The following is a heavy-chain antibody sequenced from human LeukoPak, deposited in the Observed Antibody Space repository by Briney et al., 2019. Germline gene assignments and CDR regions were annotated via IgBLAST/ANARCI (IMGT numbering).Heavy chain of an antibody. CDR3: ANGRTTPVAVEFDY. V-gene: IGHV3-30*18. Sequence: PGTSLRLSCVASGFTFSTYGMHWVRQAPGKGLDRVAFISYDGSFEFYADSVKGRFTISRDNSKNTLYLQMNSLRVEDTAVYFCANGRTTPVAVEFDYWGQGTLVTVSS. D-gene: IGHD4-23*01. CDR2: ISYDGSFE. J-gene: IGHJ4*02. CDR1: GFTFSTYG.